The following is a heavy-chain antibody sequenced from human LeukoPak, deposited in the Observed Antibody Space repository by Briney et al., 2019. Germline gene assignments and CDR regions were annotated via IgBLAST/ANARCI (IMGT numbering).Heavy chain of an antibody. Sequence: GASVKVSCKASGYTFTDNYIHWVRQAPGQGLEWMGWINPNGGSKFAQKFPGRVTMIGDTSISTAYMEISGLRSGDTAVYYCARVPCFTFGCSAINWFDPWGQGTLVTVSS. D-gene: IGHD2-2*02. CDR1: GYTFTDNY. V-gene: IGHV1-2*02. J-gene: IGHJ5*02. CDR3: ARVPCFTFGCSAINWFDP. CDR2: INPNGGS.